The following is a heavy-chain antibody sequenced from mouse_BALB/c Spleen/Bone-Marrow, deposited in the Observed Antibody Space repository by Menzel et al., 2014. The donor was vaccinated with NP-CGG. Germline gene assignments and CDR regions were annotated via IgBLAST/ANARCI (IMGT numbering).Heavy chain of an antibody. Sequence: EVQLQESWAELVKPGASVKLSCTASGFNIKDTYMHWVKQRPEQGLEWIGRIDPANGNIKYDPKFQGKATITADTSSNTAYLQLSSLTSEDTAVYYCAPYYYGRWFANWGQGTLVTVSA. CDR1: GFNIKDTY. CDR2: IDPANGNI. V-gene: IGHV14-3*02. CDR3: APYYYGRWFAN. J-gene: IGHJ3*01. D-gene: IGHD1-1*01.